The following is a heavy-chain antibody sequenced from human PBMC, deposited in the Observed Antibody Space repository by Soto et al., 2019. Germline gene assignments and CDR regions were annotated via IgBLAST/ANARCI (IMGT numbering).Heavy chain of an antibody. CDR3: ATDPHYYDTTGYCLDN. J-gene: IGHJ4*02. D-gene: IGHD3-22*01. CDR1: GYTFTTYA. Sequence: QVQLVQSGAEVKKPGASVKVSCKASGYTFTTYAIHWVRQAPGQSPEWMGWINADNGNTRYSQKFQGRITITRDTSASTAYMELSSLRSDDTAVYYCATDPHYYDTTGYCLDNWGQGTLVTVSP. CDR2: INADNGNT. V-gene: IGHV1-3*01.